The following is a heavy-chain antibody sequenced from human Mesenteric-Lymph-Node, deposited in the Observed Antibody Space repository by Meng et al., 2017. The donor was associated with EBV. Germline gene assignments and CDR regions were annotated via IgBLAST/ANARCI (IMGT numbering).Heavy chain of an antibody. CDR2: ISFSGQYK. Sequence: EVQLVESGGGLVRPGESXXLSCEVSGFTFSSYSMNWVRQAPGKGLEWVSAISFSGQYKYYADSVNGRFTISRDNSKDTLDLHMNGLRGEDTAVYFCARDLLYGGNHFYFDFWGQGTLVTVSS. J-gene: IGHJ4*02. CDR3: ARDLLYGGNHFYFDF. V-gene: IGHV3-21*01. D-gene: IGHD4/OR15-4a*01. CDR1: GFTFSSYS.